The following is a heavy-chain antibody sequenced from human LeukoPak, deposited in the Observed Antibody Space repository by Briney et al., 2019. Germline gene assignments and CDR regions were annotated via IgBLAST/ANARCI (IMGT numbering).Heavy chain of an antibody. CDR2: IYSDGST. V-gene: IGHV3-53*01. J-gene: IGHJ6*03. CDR3: ANPPTAHYYYYMDV. CDR1: GFTVGNNY. D-gene: IGHD2-21*02. Sequence: GGSLRLSCAASGFTVGNNYMSWVRQAPGKGLEWLSIIYSDGSTYYADSVKGRFTISRDNSKNTLYLQMNSLRAEDTAVYYCANPPTAHYYYYMDVWGKGTTVTVSS.